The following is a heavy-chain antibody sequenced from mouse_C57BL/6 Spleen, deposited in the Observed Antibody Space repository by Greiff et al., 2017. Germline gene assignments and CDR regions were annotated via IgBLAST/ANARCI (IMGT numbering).Heavy chain of an antibody. J-gene: IGHJ2*01. V-gene: IGHV1-50*01. D-gene: IGHD1-1*01. Sequence: VQLQQPGAELVKPGASVKLSCKASGYTFTSYWMQWVKQRPGQGLEWIGEIDPSDSYTNYNQKFKGKATLTVDTSSSTAYMQLSSLTSEDSAVYYCARLRYFDYWGQGTTLTVSS. CDR1: GYTFTSYW. CDR3: ARLRYFDY. CDR2: IDPSDSYT.